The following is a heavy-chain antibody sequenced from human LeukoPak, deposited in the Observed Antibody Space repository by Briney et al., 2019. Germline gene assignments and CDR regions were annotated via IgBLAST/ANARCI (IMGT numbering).Heavy chain of an antibody. CDR3: ARALSSWYNFDY. CDR2: INPNSGGI. D-gene: IGHD6-13*01. Sequence: ASVTVSFTASGYTFTGYYMHWVRQAPGQGLEWMGWINPNSGGINYAQKLQGWVTMTRDTSISTAYMELSRLRSDDTAVYYCARALSSWYNFDYWGQGTLVTVSS. J-gene: IGHJ4*02. V-gene: IGHV1-2*04. CDR1: GYTFTGYY.